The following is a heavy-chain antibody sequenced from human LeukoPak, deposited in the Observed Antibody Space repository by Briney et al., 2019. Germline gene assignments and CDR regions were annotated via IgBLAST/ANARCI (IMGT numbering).Heavy chain of an antibody. CDR1: GFTFSSYG. V-gene: IGHV3-30*04. D-gene: IGHD6-6*01. Sequence: GGSLRLSCAASGFTFSSYGMHWVRQAPGKGLEWGAIISYDGSNEYYADSVKGRFTISRDNSKNTLYMQMSSLRAEDTAVYYCANTMYSSSFGGYDYWGQGTLVSVSS. J-gene: IGHJ4*02. CDR3: ANTMYSSSFGGYDY. CDR2: ISYDGSNE.